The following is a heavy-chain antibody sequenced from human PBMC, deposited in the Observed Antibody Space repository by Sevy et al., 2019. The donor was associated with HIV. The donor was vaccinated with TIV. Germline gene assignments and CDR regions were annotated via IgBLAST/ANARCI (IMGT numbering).Heavy chain of an antibody. CDR3: AKVDYYYYGMDV. V-gene: IGHV3-23*01. Sequence: GGSLRLSCAASGFTFSSYAMSWVRQAPGKGLEWVSAISGSGGSTYYADPVKGRFTISRDNSKNTLYLQMNSLRAEDTAVYYCAKVDYYYYGMDVWGQGTTVTVSS. CDR2: ISGSGGST. CDR1: GFTFSSYA. J-gene: IGHJ6*02.